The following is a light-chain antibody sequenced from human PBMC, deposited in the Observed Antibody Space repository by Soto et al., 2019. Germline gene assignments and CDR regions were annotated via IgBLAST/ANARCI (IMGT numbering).Light chain of an antibody. V-gene: IGKV1-39*01. CDR1: QSIDNW. J-gene: IGKJ1*01. Sequence: DIQMTQSPSTLSASVGDRVTITCRVSQSIDNWLAWYQQKPGKVPNLLIYRASILHSGVPSRFSGSGSGTDFTLTISSLQPEDFATYFCQQSYSTPPWTFGQGTKVDIK. CDR3: QQSYSTPPWT. CDR2: RAS.